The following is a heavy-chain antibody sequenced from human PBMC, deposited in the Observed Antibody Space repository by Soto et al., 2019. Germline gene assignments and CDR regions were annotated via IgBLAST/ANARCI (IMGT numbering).Heavy chain of an antibody. CDR2: IIPIFGTA. CDR1: GGTFSSYA. J-gene: IGHJ6*02. D-gene: IGHD1-26*01. CDR3: ATTPPVGGYYYYGMDV. V-gene: IGHV1-69*12. Sequence: QVQLVQSGAEVKKPRSSVKVSCKASGGTFSSYAISWVRQAPGQGLEWMGGIIPIFGTANYAQKFQGRVTITADESTSTAYMELSSLRSEDTAVYYCATTPPVGGYYYYGMDVWGQGTTVTVSS.